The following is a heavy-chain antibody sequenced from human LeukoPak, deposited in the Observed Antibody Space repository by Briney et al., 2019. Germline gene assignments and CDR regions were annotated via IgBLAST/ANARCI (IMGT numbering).Heavy chain of an antibody. CDR3: AGGSSGYSPDAFDI. D-gene: IGHD3-22*01. V-gene: IGHV3-23*01. J-gene: IGHJ3*02. CDR2: ISGSGGST. Sequence: GGSLRLSCAASGSTVSSNYMSWVRQAPGKGLEWVSAISGSGGSTYYADSVKGRFTISRDNSKNTLYLQMNSLRAEDTAVYYCAGGSSGYSPDAFDIWGQGTMVTVSS. CDR1: GSTVSSNY.